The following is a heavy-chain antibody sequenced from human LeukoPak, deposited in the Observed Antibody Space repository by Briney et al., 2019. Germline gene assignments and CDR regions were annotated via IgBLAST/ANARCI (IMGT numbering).Heavy chain of an antibody. CDR2: LYSGSST. J-gene: IGHJ2*01. D-gene: IGHD3-3*02. CDR3: ARVGDHFHWYLDL. Sequence: PGGSLRLSCAASGFSVSTNYMNWVRQAPGKGLEWVSILYSGSSTYYADSVESRFIVSRDSPKNTLSLQMNDLRAEDTAVYYCARVGDHFHWYLDLWGRGTLVTVSS. CDR1: GFSVSTNY. V-gene: IGHV3-53*01.